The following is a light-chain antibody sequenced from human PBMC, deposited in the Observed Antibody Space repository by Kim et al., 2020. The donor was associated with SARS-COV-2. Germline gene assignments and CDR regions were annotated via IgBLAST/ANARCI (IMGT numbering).Light chain of an antibody. J-gene: IGKJ4*01. CDR2: GAS. CDR3: QQYNNWPPLT. Sequence: VSPGASATLSCRASQSVSSNFAWYQQKPGQAPRLLIYGASTRATGIPARFSGSGSGTEFTLTISSLQSEDFAVYYCQQYNNWPPLTFGGGTKVEI. V-gene: IGKV3-15*01. CDR1: QSVSSN.